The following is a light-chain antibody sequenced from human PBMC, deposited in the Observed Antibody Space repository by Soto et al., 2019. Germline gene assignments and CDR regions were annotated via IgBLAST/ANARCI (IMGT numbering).Light chain of an antibody. CDR2: DAS. CDR1: QSIRSW. V-gene: IGKV1-5*01. Sequence: DIQMTQSPSTLSASVGDRVTITCRASQSIRSWLAWYQQKPGKGPKLLIYDASGLESGVPSRFSGSGSGTEFTLTISSLQPDDFATYYCQQYNSYPYTFGQGTKLEIK. J-gene: IGKJ2*01. CDR3: QQYNSYPYT.